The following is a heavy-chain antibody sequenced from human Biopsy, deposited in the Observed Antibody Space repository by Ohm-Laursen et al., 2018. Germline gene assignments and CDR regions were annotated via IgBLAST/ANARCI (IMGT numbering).Heavy chain of an antibody. J-gene: IGHJ5*02. CDR2: IIPIPNVA. D-gene: IGHD1-26*01. CDR1: GDSFTSYA. Sequence: ASVKVSCKASGDSFTSYAIGWVRQAPGQGLDWMGGIIPIPNVATYAQKFQGRITITADESTSTAYMELSSLTSDDTAVYFCARGEGSSWFDPWGHGTLVTVSS. V-gene: IGHV1-69*10. CDR3: ARGEGSSWFDP.